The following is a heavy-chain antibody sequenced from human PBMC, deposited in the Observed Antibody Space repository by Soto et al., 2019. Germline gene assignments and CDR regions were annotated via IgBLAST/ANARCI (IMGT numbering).Heavy chain of an antibody. CDR1: GDSIDSSHYY. V-gene: IGHV4-31*03. CDR2: IHHSGST. Sequence: SETLSLTCTVSGDSIDSSHYYWNWIRQHPEKGLEWIGYIHHSGSTYYNPSLKSRLAVSVDTSRNQFSLKVSSVTAADTAVYYCARGSMATLYFDYWGQGALVTVSS. CDR3: ARGSMATLYFDY. D-gene: IGHD3-10*01. J-gene: IGHJ4*02.